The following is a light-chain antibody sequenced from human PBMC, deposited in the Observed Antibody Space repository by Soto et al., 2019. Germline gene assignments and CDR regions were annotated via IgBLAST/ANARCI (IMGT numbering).Light chain of an antibody. CDR3: QQFNNYPLT. J-gene: IGKJ4*01. V-gene: IGKV1D-13*01. Sequence: AIQLTQSPSSLSASVGDRVTITCRASQGISSALAWYQQKPGKAPKLLIYDASSLESGVPSRFSGSGSGTYFTLTISSLQLEDFATYYCQQFNNYPLTFGGGTKVEIK. CDR1: QGISSA. CDR2: DAS.